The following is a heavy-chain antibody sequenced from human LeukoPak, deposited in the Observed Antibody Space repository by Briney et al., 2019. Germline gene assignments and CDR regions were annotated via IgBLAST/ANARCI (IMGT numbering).Heavy chain of an antibody. D-gene: IGHD3-9*01. CDR1: GFTFSSYS. CDR2: ISSSSSYI. Sequence: GGSLRLSCAASGFTFSSYSMNWVRQAPGKGLEWVSSISSSSSYIYYADSVKGRFTISRDNAKNSQYLQMNSLRAEDTAVYYCAREDTYYDILTGIDYWGQGTLVTVSS. CDR3: AREDTYYDILTGIDY. V-gene: IGHV3-21*01. J-gene: IGHJ4*02.